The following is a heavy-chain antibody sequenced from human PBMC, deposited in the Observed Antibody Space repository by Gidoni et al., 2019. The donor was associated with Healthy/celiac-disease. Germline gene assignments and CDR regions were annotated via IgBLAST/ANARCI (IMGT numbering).Heavy chain of an antibody. D-gene: IGHD3-9*01. CDR2: IYYSGST. J-gene: IGHJ5*02. CDR3: ARMTVLTGYDNWFDP. V-gene: IGHV4-59*01. CDR1: GGSLSSYY. Sequence: QVQLQESGPGLVKPSETLSLTCTVSGGSLSSYYWSWIRQPPGKGLEWIGYIYYSGSTNYNPSLKSRVTISVDTSKNQFSLKLSSVTAADTAVYYCARMTVLTGYDNWFDPWGQGTLVTVSS.